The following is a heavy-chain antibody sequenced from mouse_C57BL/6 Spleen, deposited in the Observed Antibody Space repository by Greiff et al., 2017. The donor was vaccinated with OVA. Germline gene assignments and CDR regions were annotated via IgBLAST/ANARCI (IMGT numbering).Heavy chain of an antibody. CDR3: TRGGYYDYSYAMDY. CDR2: IRNKANNHAT. CDR1: GFTFSDSW. V-gene: IGHV6-6*01. J-gene: IGHJ4*01. D-gene: IGHD2-4*01. Sequence: EVKLQESGGGLVQPGGSMKLSCAASGFTFSDSWMDWVRQSPEKGLEWVAEIRNKANNHATYYAESVKGRFTISRDDSKSSVYLQMNSLRAEDTGIYYCTRGGYYDYSYAMDYWGQGTSVTVSS.